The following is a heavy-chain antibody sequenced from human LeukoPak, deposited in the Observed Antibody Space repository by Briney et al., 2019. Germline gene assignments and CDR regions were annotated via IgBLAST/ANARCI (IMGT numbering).Heavy chain of an antibody. J-gene: IGHJ4*02. CDR2: FDPEDGET. CDR1: GYTLTELS. CDR3: ATVSSYYDSSGQKGFDY. Sequence: ASVKVSCKVSGYTLTELSMHWVRQAPGKGLEWMGGFDPEDGETIYAQKFQGRVTMTEDTSTDTAYMELSSLRSEDTAVYYCATVSSYYDSSGQKGFDYWAQGTLVTVSS. D-gene: IGHD3-22*01. V-gene: IGHV1-24*01.